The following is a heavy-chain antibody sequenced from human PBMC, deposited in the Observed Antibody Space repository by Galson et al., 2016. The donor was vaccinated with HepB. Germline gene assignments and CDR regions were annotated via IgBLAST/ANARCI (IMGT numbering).Heavy chain of an antibody. J-gene: IGHJ4*02. CDR1: GFIFRGYG. V-gene: IGHV3-30*18. Sequence: SLRLSCAGSGFIFRGYGMHWVRQAPGNGLEWVAADSMDGRRKFYADYVRGRFTISSDNSNNMLFLQMSSLRVDDTAVYYCAKRHEYCPPVGCSVDSWGQGTLVSVSS. CDR3: AKRHEYCPPVGCSVDS. CDR2: DSMDGRRK. D-gene: IGHD2/OR15-2a*01.